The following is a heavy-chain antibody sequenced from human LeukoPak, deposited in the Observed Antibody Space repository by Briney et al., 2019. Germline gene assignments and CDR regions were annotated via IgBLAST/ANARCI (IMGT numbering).Heavy chain of an antibody. CDR1: GFTFSTYG. CDR3: ARSYYDLRLGGY. V-gene: IGHV3-30*19. CDR2: ISYDGINK. J-gene: IGHJ4*02. D-gene: IGHD3-3*01. Sequence: PGGSLRLSCAASGFTFSTYGMHWVRQAPGKGLEWVAVISYDGINKYYADSVKGRFTISRDNSKNTLYLQMNSLRAEDTALYYCARSYYDLRLGGYWGQGTLVTVSS.